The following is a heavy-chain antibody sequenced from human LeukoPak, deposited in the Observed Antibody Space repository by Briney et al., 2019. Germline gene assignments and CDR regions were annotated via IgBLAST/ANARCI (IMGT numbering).Heavy chain of an antibody. Sequence: ASVKVSCKTSGYPFSDYYMHWVRQAPGQGLEWMGWINPNSGASNYAQKFQGRVTMTRDTSISTAFMELSRLTSGDTAMYFCVRSVPLRSIKSRIDHWGQGTPVTVSS. J-gene: IGHJ4*02. CDR1: GYPFSDYY. CDR3: VRSVPLRSIKSRIDH. V-gene: IGHV1-2*02. CDR2: INPNSGAS.